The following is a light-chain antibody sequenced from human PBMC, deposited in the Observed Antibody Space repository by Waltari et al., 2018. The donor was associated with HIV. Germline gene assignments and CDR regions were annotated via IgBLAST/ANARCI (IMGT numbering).Light chain of an antibody. V-gene: IGLV1-40*01. CDR1: SSTIGADYD. CDR2: GNH. CDR3: QSYDISLSASVV. Sequence: QSMLTQPPSVSGAPGQRVTISCTGSSSTIGADYDVHWYQQIPGTAPKLLISGNHHRPSRVPDLFSASTSGTSASLTISGLQAEDEADYFCQSYDISLSASVVFGGGTRLTVL. J-gene: IGLJ2*01.